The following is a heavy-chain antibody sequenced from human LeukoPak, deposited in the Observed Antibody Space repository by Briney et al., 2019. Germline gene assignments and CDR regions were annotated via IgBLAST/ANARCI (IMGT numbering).Heavy chain of an antibody. V-gene: IGHV1-69*05. Sequence: SVKVSCKASGGTFISYAISWVRQAPGQGLEWTGGIIPIFGTANYAQKFQGRVTITTDVSTSTAYMELSSLRSEDTAVYYCARYYPPRYYFDYWGQGTLVTVSS. J-gene: IGHJ4*02. CDR2: IIPIFGTA. D-gene: IGHD3-10*01. CDR3: ARYYPPRYYFDY. CDR1: GGTFISYA.